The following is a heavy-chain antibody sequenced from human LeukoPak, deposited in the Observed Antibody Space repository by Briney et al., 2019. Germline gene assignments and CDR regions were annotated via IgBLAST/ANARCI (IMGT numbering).Heavy chain of an antibody. J-gene: IGHJ5*02. CDR3: ARSPGDGYNRGFRWFDP. V-gene: IGHV3-53*01. Sequence: PGGSLRLSCAASGFTVSSNYMSWVRQAPGKGLEWVSVIYSGGSTYYADSVKGRFTISRDNSKNTLYLQMNSLRAEDTAVYYCARSPGDGYNRGFRWFDPWGQGTLVTVSS. D-gene: IGHD5-24*01. CDR1: GFTVSSNY. CDR2: IYSGGST.